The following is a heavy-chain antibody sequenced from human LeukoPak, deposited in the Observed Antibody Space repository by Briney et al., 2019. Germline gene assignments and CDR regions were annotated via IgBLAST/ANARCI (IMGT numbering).Heavy chain of an antibody. CDR1: GYTFTGYY. V-gene: IGHV1-2*02. J-gene: IGHJ4*02. CDR3: AGIDDYDYVWGSYRD. D-gene: IGHD3-16*02. Sequence: ASVKVSCKASGYTFTGYYMHWVRQAPGQGLEWMGWINPNSGGTNYAQKFQGRVAMTRDTSISTAYMELSRLRSDDTAVYYCAGIDDYDYVWGSYRDWGQGTLVTVSS. CDR2: INPNSGGT.